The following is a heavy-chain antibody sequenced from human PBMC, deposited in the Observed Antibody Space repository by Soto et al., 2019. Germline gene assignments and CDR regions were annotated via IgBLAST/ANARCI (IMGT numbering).Heavy chain of an antibody. CDR3: ARDRGNPDSFNI. CDR1: GSTFSPFW. D-gene: IGHD3-10*01. V-gene: IGHV3-74*01. J-gene: IGHJ3*02. Sequence: PGGSLRLSCAASGSTFSPFWMHWVRQAPGKGLVWVSHINSDGSTIVYADSVKGRFTISRDNAKNTLYLQMNSLRVEDTAVYFCARDRGNPDSFNIWGQGTMVTVSS. CDR2: INSDGSTI.